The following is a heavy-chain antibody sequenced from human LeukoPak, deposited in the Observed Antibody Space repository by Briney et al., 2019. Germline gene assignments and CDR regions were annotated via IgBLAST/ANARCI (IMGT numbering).Heavy chain of an antibody. CDR2: MFYTGNT. D-gene: IGHD2-15*01. J-gene: IGHJ4*02. CDR3: ARAGYCSGGSCYSAHSDY. V-gene: IGHV4-30-4*07. Sequence: SETLSLTCAVSGGSISSGSYSWSWIRQPPGKGLEWIGYMFYTGNTYYNPSLKSRVTISVDTSKNQFSLKLSSVTAADTAVYYCARAGYCSGGSCYSAHSDYWGQGTLVTVSS. CDR1: GGSISSGSYS.